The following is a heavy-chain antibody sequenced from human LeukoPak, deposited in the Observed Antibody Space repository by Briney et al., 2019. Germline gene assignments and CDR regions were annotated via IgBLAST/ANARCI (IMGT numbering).Heavy chain of an antibody. V-gene: IGHV3-74*01. CDR1: GFTFNYFW. CDR3: TVSEY. CDR2: INNDGTAT. D-gene: IGHD1-1*01. J-gene: IGHJ4*02. Sequence: PGGSLRLSCAASGFTFNYFWMYWVRQVPGKGPVWVSGINNDGTATYYADSVKGRFTISRDNAKNTVYLQMNGLRAEDTSVYCATVSEYWGQGTLVTVSS.